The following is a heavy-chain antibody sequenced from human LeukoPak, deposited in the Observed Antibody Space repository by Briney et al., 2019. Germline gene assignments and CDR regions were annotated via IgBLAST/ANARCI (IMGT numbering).Heavy chain of an antibody. V-gene: IGHV3-9*01. Sequence: PGGSLRLSCAASGFTFSSYSMNWVRQAPGKGLEWVSGISWNSGNIGYADSVKGRFTISRDNAKNSLFLQMNSLRAEDTALYYCAKDYCSSTTCYYNYWGQGTLVTVSS. J-gene: IGHJ4*02. CDR2: ISWNSGNI. D-gene: IGHD2-2*01. CDR3: AKDYCSSTTCYYNY. CDR1: GFTFSSYS.